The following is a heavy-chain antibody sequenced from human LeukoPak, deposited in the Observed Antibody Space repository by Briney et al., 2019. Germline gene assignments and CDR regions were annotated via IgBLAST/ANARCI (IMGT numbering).Heavy chain of an antibody. CDR3: AISTHFTSYCGGDCYSEIDY. J-gene: IGHJ4*02. V-gene: IGHV3-66*01. CDR2: IYSGGST. Sequence: PGGSLRLSCAASGFTVSSNYMSWVRQAPGKGLEWVSVIYSGGSTYYADSVKGRFTISRDNSKNTLYLQMNSLRAEDTAVYYCAISTHFTSYCGGDCYSEIDYWGQGTLVTVSS. CDR1: GFTVSSNY. D-gene: IGHD2-21*02.